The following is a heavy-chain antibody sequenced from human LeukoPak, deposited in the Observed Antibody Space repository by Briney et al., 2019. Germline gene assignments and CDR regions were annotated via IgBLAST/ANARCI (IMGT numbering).Heavy chain of an antibody. D-gene: IGHD2-15*01. CDR1: GFTVSSNY. CDR2: IYTGGST. J-gene: IGHJ6*02. CDR3: ARGGCSGGSCSRYYYYGMDV. Sequence: PGGSLRLSCAASGFTVSSNYMSWVRQAPGKGLEWVSVIYTGGSTYYADSVKGRFTISRDNSKNTLYLQMNSLRAEDTALYYCARGGCSGGSCSRYYYYGMDVWGQGTTVTVSS. V-gene: IGHV3-53*01.